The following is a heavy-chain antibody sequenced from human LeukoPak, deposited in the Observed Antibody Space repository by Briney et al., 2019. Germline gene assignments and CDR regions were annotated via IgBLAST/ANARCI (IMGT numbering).Heavy chain of an antibody. J-gene: IGHJ3*01. D-gene: IGHD5-24*01. Sequence: PGGSLRLSCAASGFTFRAHDMDWVRQAPGKGLEWISYINTRSNTMYYADSVRGRFTISRDNAKNSLYLQINSLRGDDTAVYYCAREALYERWRQFDAFDVWGQGTLVTVSS. V-gene: IGHV3-48*01. CDR3: AREALYERWRQFDAFDV. CDR1: GFTFRAHD. CDR2: INTRSNTM.